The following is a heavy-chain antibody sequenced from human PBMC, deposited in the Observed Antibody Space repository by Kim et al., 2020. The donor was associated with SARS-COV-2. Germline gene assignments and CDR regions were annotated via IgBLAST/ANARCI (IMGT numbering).Heavy chain of an antibody. J-gene: IGHJ4*02. CDR1: GFTFSSYW. CDR3: ARVIPVAGFDC. CDR2: IKQDGSEK. Sequence: GGSLRLSCAASGFTFSSYWMSWVRQVPGKGLEWMGNIKQDGSEKYYVDSVKGRFTISRDNAKNSLYLQMNSLRAEDTAVYYCARVIPVAGFDCWGQGTLVTVSS. V-gene: IGHV3-7*01. D-gene: IGHD2-21*01.